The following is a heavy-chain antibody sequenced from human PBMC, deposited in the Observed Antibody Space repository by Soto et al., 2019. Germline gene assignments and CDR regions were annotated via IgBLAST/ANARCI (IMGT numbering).Heavy chain of an antibody. CDR1: GFTFRTFW. Sequence: GGSLRLSCAASGFTFRTFWMHWVRQAPGKGLVWVSRINDGGSSTSYADSVKGRFTISRDNAKNTLYLQMNSLRAEDTAVYYCVRDGSVSRVDYWGQGTLVTVSS. J-gene: IGHJ4*02. CDR3: VRDGSVSRVDY. V-gene: IGHV3-74*01. CDR2: INDGGSST. D-gene: IGHD3-10*01.